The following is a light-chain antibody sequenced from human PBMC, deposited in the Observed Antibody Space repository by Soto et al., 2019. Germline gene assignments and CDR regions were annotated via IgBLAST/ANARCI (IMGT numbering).Light chain of an antibody. CDR2: GAS. CDR1: QGISIY. Sequence: DLQMTQSPSAMSASVGARVTITCRASQGISIYLAWFQQRPGKVPKRLIYGASSLQGGVPSRFSGSGSGTEFTLTISSLQPEDFATYYCLQYNSYPWTFGQGTKVEIK. V-gene: IGKV1-17*03. J-gene: IGKJ1*01. CDR3: LQYNSYPWT.